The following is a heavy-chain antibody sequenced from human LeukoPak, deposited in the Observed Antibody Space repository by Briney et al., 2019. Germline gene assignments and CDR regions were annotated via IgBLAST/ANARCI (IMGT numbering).Heavy chain of an antibody. V-gene: IGHV1-2*02. CDR3: ARDLSQYSSSWGDY. J-gene: IGHJ4*02. Sequence: ASVKVSCKASGYTFTGYYMHWVRQAPGQGLEWMGWINPNSGGTNYAQKFQGRVTMTRDTSISTAYMELSRLRSDDTAVYYCARDLSQYSSSWGDYWGQRTLVTVSS. CDR1: GYTFTGYY. D-gene: IGHD6-13*01. CDR2: INPNSGGT.